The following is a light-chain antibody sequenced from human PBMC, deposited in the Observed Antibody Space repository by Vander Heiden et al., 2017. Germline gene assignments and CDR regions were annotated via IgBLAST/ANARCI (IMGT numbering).Light chain of an antibody. J-gene: IGLJ2*01. CDR1: SSDVGGYNY. CDR2: HVS. V-gene: IGLV2-11*01. CDR3: CSYAGSYVV. Sequence: QSALTQPRSVPGSPGQSVTIPCPGTSSDVGGYNYVSWYQQHPGKAPRLMIYHVSERPSGVPNRFSGSKSGTTASLTISGLQAEDEADYYCCSYAGSYVVFGGWTTLTVL.